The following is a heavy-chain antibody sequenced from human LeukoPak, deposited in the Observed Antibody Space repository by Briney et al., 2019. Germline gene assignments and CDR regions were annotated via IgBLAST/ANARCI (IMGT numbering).Heavy chain of an antibody. V-gene: IGHV5-51*01. J-gene: IGHJ5*02. Sequence: LGESLKISCKGSGYSITNYWIGWVRQMPGEGLEWMGIIYPADSDIRYSPSFQGQVTISADKSISTAYLQWSSLKASDTAMYYCARQEYCSGGSCYTWFDPWGQGTLVTVSS. D-gene: IGHD2-15*01. CDR1: GYSITNYW. CDR2: IYPADSDI. CDR3: ARQEYCSGGSCYTWFDP.